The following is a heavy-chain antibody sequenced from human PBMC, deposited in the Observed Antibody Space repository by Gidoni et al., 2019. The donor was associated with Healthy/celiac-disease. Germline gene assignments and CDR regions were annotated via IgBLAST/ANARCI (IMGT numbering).Heavy chain of an antibody. V-gene: IGHV3-15*01. D-gene: IGHD1-7*01. CDR3: TTERGENWNYAGGPFDY. Sequence: EVQLVESGGGLVKPEGSLRLSCAASGFTFSNAWMSWVRQAPGKGLEWVGRIKSKTDGGTTDYAAPVKGRFTISRDDSKNTLYLQMNSLKTEDTAVYYCTTERGENWNYAGGPFDYWGQGTLVTVSS. CDR1: GFTFSNAW. CDR2: IKSKTDGGTT. J-gene: IGHJ4*02.